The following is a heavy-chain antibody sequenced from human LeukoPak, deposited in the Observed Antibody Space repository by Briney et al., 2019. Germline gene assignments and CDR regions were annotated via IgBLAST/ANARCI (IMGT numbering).Heavy chain of an antibody. CDR1: GGTFSSYA. CDR3: ARDLVVAAMGGDAFDI. V-gene: IGHV1-69*05. J-gene: IGHJ3*02. CDR2: IIPIFGTA. Sequence: ASVKVSCKASGGTFSSYAISRVRQAPGQGLEWMGRIIPIFGTANYAQKFQGRVTITTDKSTSTAYMELSSLRPEDTAVYYCARDLVVAAMGGDAFDIWGQGTMVTVSS. D-gene: IGHD2-15*01.